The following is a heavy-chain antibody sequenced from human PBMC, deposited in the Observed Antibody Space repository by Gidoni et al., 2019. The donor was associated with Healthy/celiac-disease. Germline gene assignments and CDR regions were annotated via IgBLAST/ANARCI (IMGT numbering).Heavy chain of an antibody. CDR1: GFTFSDYY. CDR2: ISSSSSYT. Sequence: QVQLVESGGGLVKPGGSLRLSCAASGFTFSDYYMSWIRQAPGTGLEWVSYISSSSSYTNYADSVKGRFTISRDNAKNSLYLQMNSLRAEDTAVYYCARAPPRGYSGYDPDNWFDPWGQGTLVTVSS. J-gene: IGHJ5*02. D-gene: IGHD5-12*01. V-gene: IGHV3-11*06. CDR3: ARAPPRGYSGYDPDNWFDP.